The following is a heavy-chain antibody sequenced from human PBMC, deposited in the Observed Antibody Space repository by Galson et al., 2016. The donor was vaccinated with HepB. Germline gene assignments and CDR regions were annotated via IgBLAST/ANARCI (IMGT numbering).Heavy chain of an antibody. V-gene: IGHV3-30*18. J-gene: IGHJ3*02. CDR3: AKDQGILRHFDWLTYDAFDM. Sequence: SLRLSCAASGFTFSKYALHWVRQAPGKGLEWVADISTNGISQNYEDSVKGRFTVYRDNSKNTVDLQMNSLRPEDTAVYYCAKDQGILRHFDWLTYDAFDMWGQGTMVTVSS. CDR1: GFTFSKYA. CDR2: ISTNGISQ. D-gene: IGHD3-9*01.